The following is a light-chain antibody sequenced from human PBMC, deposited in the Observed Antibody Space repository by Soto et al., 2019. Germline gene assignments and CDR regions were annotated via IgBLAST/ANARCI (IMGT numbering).Light chain of an antibody. CDR1: QSLLQSNGNNY. CDR2: LAS. Sequence: DILMTQSPLSLPVTPGEPASISCSSSQSLLQSNGNNYLDWYLQKPGQSPQLLIYLASNRASGVPDRFSGSGSGTEFTLKISXVEAEDVGVYYCMQALQTPRFGQGTKVDIK. J-gene: IGKJ1*01. V-gene: IGKV2-28*01. CDR3: MQALQTPR.